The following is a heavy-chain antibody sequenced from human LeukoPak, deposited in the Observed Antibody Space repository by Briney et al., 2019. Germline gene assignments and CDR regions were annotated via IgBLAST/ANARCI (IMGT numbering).Heavy chain of an antibody. D-gene: IGHD6-19*01. CDR1: GFTFSTYT. CDR3: ARGVLWLHFDY. CDR2: ISYDGSNK. V-gene: IGHV3-30*04. Sequence: GESLRLSCAASGFTFSTYTMNWVRQAPGKGLEWVAVISYDGSNKYYADSVKGRFTISRDNSKNTLYLQMNSLRAEDTAVYYGARGVLWLHFDYWGQGTLVTVSS. J-gene: IGHJ4*02.